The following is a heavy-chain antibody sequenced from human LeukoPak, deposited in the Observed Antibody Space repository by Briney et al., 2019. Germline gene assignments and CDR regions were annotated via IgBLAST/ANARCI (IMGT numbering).Heavy chain of an antibody. CDR2: IYHSGST. Sequence: SETLSLTCAVSGGSISSSNWWSWVRQPPGKGLEWIGEIYHSGSTNYNPSLKSRVTISVDTSKNQFSLKLSSVTAADTAVYYCARVPIYGDYDYWGQGTLVTVSS. CDR1: GGSISSSNW. CDR3: ARVPIYGDYDY. J-gene: IGHJ4*02. D-gene: IGHD4-17*01. V-gene: IGHV4-4*02.